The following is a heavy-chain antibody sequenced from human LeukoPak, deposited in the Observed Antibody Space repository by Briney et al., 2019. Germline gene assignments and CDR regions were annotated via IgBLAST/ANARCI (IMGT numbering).Heavy chain of an antibody. J-gene: IGHJ6*02. CDR2: IKEDGSET. CDR3: ARDGSRSEPRGVWSWGPKLFHNYYGMDI. D-gene: IGHD7-27*01. CDR1: GFSFSRYG. V-gene: IGHV3-7*01. Sequence: PGGSLRLSCAASGFSFSRYGMIWVRQAPGKGLEWVANIKEDGSETSYVDSVKGRFIVSRDNAKNSLSLHMGSLTAEDTAVYYCARDGSRSEPRGVWSWGPKLFHNYYGMDIWGQGTTVIVSS.